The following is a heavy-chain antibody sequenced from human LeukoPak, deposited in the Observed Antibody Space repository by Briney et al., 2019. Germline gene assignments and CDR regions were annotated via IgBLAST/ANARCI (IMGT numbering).Heavy chain of an antibody. D-gene: IGHD2-2*01. J-gene: IGHJ5*02. Sequence: ASVKVSCKASGYTFTSYGISWVRQAPGQGLEWMGWISAYNGNTNYAQKLQGRVTMTTDTSTSTAYMEMRSLRSDDTAVYYCARQIGGWADVVLVPENGPENWFDPWGQGTLVTVSS. CDR3: ARQIGGWADVVLVPENGPENWFDP. CDR2: ISAYNGNT. V-gene: IGHV1-18*01. CDR1: GYTFTSYG.